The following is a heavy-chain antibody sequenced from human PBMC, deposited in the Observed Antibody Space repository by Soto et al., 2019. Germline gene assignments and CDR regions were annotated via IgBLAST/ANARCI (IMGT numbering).Heavy chain of an antibody. CDR1: GYSFTTYG. V-gene: IGHV1-18*01. CDR2: ISGYNGDT. D-gene: IGHD2-8*01. Sequence: ASVKVSCKASGYSFTTYGISWVRQAPGQGLEWMGWISGYNGDTNNAQKFQDRVTMTIDRSTTTAYLELRSLTSDDTAVYYCAKNGHPPYYYYGMDVLG. CDR3: AKNGHPPYYYYGMDV. J-gene: IGHJ6*02.